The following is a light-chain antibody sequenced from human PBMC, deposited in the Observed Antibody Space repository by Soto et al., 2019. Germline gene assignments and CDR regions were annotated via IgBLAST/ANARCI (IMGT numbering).Light chain of an antibody. CDR2: LGS. Sequence: DIVMTQSPLSLPVTPGEAASISCRSSQSLLHSNGYNLLDWYLQKPGQSPQILINLGSNRSSGVPDRFSGSGSGTDFTLKISRVEAEDVGVYYCMQALQSPRTFGQGTKVEIK. CDR1: QSLLHSNGYNL. V-gene: IGKV2-28*01. J-gene: IGKJ1*01. CDR3: MQALQSPRT.